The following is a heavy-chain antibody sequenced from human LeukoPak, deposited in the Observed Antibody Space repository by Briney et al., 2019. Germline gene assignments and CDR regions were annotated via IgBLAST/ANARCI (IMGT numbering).Heavy chain of an antibody. CDR2: INPSGGST. CDR1: GYTFTSYY. V-gene: IGHV1-46*01. Sequence: ASVKVSRKASGYTFTSYYMHWVRQAPGQGLEWMGIINPSGGSTSYAQKFQGRVTMTRDTSTSTVYMELSSLRSEDTAVYYCARDPANYDFWSGYYYVGYYYGMDVWGQGTTVTVSS. J-gene: IGHJ6*02. CDR3: ARDPANYDFWSGYYYVGYYYGMDV. D-gene: IGHD3-3*01.